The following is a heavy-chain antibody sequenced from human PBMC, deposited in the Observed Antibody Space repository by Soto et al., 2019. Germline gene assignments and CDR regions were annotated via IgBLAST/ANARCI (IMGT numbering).Heavy chain of an antibody. V-gene: IGHV1-8*01. D-gene: IGHD6-13*01. CDR2: MNTNSDDT. CDR3: AREWSAAGHFYGMDV. Sequence: GASVKVSCKTSGYTFTSYDINWVRQAPGQGLEWVGWMNTNSDDTRSAQKFRGRLTLTRDKSMRAVYMELSNLRPDDTAVYYCAREWSAAGHFYGMDVWGQGTTVTV. CDR1: GYTFTSYD. J-gene: IGHJ6*02.